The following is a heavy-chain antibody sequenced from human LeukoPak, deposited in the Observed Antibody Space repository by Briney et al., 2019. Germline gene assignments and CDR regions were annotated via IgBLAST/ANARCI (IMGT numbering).Heavy chain of an antibody. V-gene: IGHV1-46*01. J-gene: IGHJ5*02. Sequence: ASVKVSCKASGYTFTDYYMHWVRQAPGQGFEWMGIINPSGGSTSYAQKFQGRVTMTRDTSTSTVYMELSSLRSEDTAVYYCARDVPPWSFDPWGQGTLVTVSS. CDR1: GYTFTDYY. D-gene: IGHD2-15*01. CDR2: INPSGGST. CDR3: ARDVPPWSFDP.